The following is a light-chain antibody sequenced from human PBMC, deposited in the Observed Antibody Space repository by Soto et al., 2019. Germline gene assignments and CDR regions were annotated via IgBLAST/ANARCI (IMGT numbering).Light chain of an antibody. J-gene: IGKJ3*01. V-gene: IGKV1-5*01. CDR3: QQYGFS. CDR2: DAS. Sequence: DIQMTQSPSTLSASVGDRVTITCRASQSVSYWLAWYQQKPGMAPKLLIHDASSLESGVPSRFRGSGSGKESTLTISSLQPDDFATYYCQQYGFSFGRGTKVEI. CDR1: QSVSYW.